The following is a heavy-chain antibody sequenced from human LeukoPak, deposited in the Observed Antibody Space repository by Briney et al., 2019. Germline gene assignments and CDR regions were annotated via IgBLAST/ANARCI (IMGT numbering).Heavy chain of an antibody. D-gene: IGHD6-19*01. CDR2: INSDGSST. CDR1: GFTFSSYW. CDR3: ARQELLWNSSGWYPHNDY. Sequence: GGSLRLSCAASGFTFSSYWMHWVRHAPGKGLVWVSRINSDGSSTNYADSVKGRFTISRDNAKNTLYLQMNSLRAEDTAVYYCARQELLWNSSGWYPHNDYWGQGTLVTVSS. V-gene: IGHV3-74*01. J-gene: IGHJ4*02.